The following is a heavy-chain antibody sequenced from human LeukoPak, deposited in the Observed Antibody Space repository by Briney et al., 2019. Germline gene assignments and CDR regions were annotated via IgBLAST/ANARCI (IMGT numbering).Heavy chain of an antibody. Sequence: PGGSLTLSCAASGLTFSSYRMHWVRQAPGKGLVWVSRINSDGSSTSYADPVKGRFTITRDNSKNTLYLQMNSMRAEDTAVYHCARAFRIYYYFDYWGKGTLVTVSS. CDR3: ARAFRIYYYFDY. V-gene: IGHV3-74*01. J-gene: IGHJ4*02. CDR1: GLTFSSYR. CDR2: INSDGSST. D-gene: IGHD1-26*01.